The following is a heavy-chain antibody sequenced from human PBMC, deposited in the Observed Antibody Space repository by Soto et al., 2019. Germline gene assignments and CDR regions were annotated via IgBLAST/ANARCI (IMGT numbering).Heavy chain of an antibody. V-gene: IGHV3-33*01. CDR3: ARIDCTGGNCKPYYYYGMDV. Sequence: VGSLRLSCAASGFTFNTYGMHWVRQIPVKVLQWVAIIWYDGSIKYYADSVKVRFTISRDNSKNTLYLQMDSLRDEDTAVYYCARIDCTGGNCKPYYYYGMDVWGQGTTVTVSS. J-gene: IGHJ6*02. CDR2: IWYDGSIK. CDR1: GFTFNTYG. D-gene: IGHD2-15*01.